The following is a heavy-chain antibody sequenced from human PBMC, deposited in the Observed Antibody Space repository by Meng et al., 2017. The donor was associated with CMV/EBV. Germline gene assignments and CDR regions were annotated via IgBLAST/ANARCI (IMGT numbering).Heavy chain of an antibody. J-gene: IGHJ4*02. CDR3: ARDLRKLRYLDY. V-gene: IGHV3-30-3*01. CDR2: MSYDGNNK. Sequence: GESLNISCAASEFTFSTYALHWVRQTPGKGLEWVAVMSYDGNNKYYADSVKGRFTISRDKSKSMLYQQMNSQRAEDTAMYYCARDLRKLRYLDYWGQGTLVTVSS. D-gene: IGHD3-9*01. CDR1: EFTFSTYA.